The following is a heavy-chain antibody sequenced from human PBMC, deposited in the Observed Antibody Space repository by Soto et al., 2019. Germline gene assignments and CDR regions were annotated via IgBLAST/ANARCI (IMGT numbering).Heavy chain of an antibody. CDR3: ARSHRDNWGSPDYFDY. V-gene: IGHV4-31*03. J-gene: IGHJ4*02. Sequence: SETLSLTCTVSGGSISSGGYYWSWIRPHPGKGLEWIGYIYYNGDTYYNPSLKSRVSISIDTSKNQFSLRLTSVTAADTAVYYCARSHRDNWGSPDYFDYWGQGTLVPVSS. CDR2: IYYNGDT. CDR1: GGSISSGGYY. D-gene: IGHD7-27*01.